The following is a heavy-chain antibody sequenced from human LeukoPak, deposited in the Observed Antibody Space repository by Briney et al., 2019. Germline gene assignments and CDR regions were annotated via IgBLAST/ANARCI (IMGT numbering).Heavy chain of an antibody. CDR1: GFTVSSNH. J-gene: IGHJ6*02. CDR3: ARSGFGVLYYYGMDV. Sequence: GGSLRLSCAASGFTVSSNHMSWVRQAPGKGLEWVSIIYSGDSTYYADSVKGRFTISRDNSKNTLWLQMNSLRAEDTAVYYCARSGFGVLYYYGMDVWGQGTTVTVSS. D-gene: IGHD3-10*01. CDR2: IYSGDST. V-gene: IGHV3-66*01.